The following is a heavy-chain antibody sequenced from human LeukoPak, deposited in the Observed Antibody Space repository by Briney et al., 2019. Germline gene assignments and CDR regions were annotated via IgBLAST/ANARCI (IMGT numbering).Heavy chain of an antibody. CDR1: GFTFSSYS. J-gene: IGHJ3*02. D-gene: IGHD1-14*01. CDR2: ISSSSSTI. Sequence: GGSLRLSCAASGFTFSSYSMNWVRQAPGKGLERVSYISSSSSTIYYADSVKGRFTISRDNAKNSLYLQMNSLRAEDTAVYYCARDRGRNAFDIWGQGTMVTVSS. V-gene: IGHV3-48*01. CDR3: ARDRGRNAFDI.